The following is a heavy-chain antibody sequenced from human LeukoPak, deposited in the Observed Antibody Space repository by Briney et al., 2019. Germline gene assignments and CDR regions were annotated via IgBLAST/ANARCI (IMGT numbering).Heavy chain of an antibody. V-gene: IGHV4-4*07. CDR3: ASGSQGVGNNY. CDR2: MYISGET. J-gene: IGHJ4*02. Sequence: PSETLSLTCTVSGGSISTYYWSWIRQPAGKGLEWIGRMYISGETNYNPSLKSRVTVSLDTSKNHFSLKLNSVTAADTAVYFCASGSQGVGNNYWGQGTLVTVSS. D-gene: IGHD4-23*01. CDR1: GGSISTYY.